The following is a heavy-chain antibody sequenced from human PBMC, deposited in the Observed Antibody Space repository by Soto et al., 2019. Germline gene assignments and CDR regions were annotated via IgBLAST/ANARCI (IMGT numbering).Heavy chain of an antibody. CDR3: ARDWETTVTTQPDY. V-gene: IGHV1-18*01. D-gene: IGHD4-17*01. J-gene: IGHJ4*02. CDR1: GYTYSSYG. CDR2: ISAYNGNT. Sequence: QVQLVQSGAEVKKPGASVKVSCKASGYTYSSYGISWVRQAPGQGLEWMGWISAYNGNTNYAQKLQGRVTMTTDTSTTTAYMELRSLRSDDTAVYYCARDWETTVTTQPDYWGQGTLVTVSS.